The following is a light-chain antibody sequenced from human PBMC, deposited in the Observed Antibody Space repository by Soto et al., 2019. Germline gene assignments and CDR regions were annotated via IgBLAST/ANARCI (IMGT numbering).Light chain of an antibody. CDR2: GAS. CDR1: QSVTSSY. CDR3: QQYDTSPET. Sequence: EIVLTQSPGTLSLSPGERATLSCRASQSVTSSYLAWYQQKPGQAPRLLIYGASSRATGIPDRFSGSGSGTDFTLTISRLEPEDFAVYYCQQYDTSPETFGQGTRVETK. J-gene: IGKJ1*01. V-gene: IGKV3-20*01.